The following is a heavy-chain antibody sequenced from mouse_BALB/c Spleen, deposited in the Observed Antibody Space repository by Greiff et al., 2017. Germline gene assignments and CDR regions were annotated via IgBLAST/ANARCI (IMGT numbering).Heavy chain of an antibody. D-gene: IGHD3-1*01. CDR1: GFTFSSFG. Sequence: EVKVVESGGGLVQPGGSRKLSCAASGFTFSSFGMHWVRQAPEKGLEWVAYISSGSSTIYYADTVKGRFTISRDNPKNTLFLQMTSLRSEDTAMCYCARSGALDYWGQGTTLTVSS. CDR3: ARSGALDY. V-gene: IGHV5-17*02. CDR2: ISSGSSTI. J-gene: IGHJ2*01.